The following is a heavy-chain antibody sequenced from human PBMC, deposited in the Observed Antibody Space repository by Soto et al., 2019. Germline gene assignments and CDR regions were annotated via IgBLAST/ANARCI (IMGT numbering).Heavy chain of an antibody. V-gene: IGHV3-23*01. CDR2: ISGSGGST. CDR3: AKDRITIFGVVIVPYDY. D-gene: IGHD3-3*01. J-gene: IGHJ4*02. CDR1: GFTFSSYA. Sequence: PGGSLRLSCAASGFTFSSYAMSWVRQAPGKGLEWVSAISGSGGSTYYADSVKGRFTISRDNSKNTLYLQMNSLRAEDTAVYYCAKDRITIFGVVIVPYDYWGQGTLVTVSS.